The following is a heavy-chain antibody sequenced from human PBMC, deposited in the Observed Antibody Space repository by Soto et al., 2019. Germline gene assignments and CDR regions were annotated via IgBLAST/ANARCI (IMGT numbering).Heavy chain of an antibody. V-gene: IGHV3-74*01. D-gene: IGHD3-3*01. J-gene: IGHJ6*02. CDR2: INSDGSST. CDR1: GFTLRSYW. CDR3: ARDPPYYDFWIGSYTGGYYYGMDV. Sequence: GGSLRLSCAASGFTLRSYWMHWVRQAPGKGLVWVSRINSDGSSTTYADSVKGRFTISRDNAKNTLYLQMNSLRAEDTAVYYCARDPPYYDFWIGSYTGGYYYGMDVWGQGTTVTVSS.